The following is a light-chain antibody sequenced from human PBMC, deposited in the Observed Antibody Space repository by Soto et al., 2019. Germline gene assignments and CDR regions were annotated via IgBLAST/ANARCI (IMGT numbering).Light chain of an antibody. CDR3: HQYYSYPLT. J-gene: IGKJ4*01. CDR1: QSISSY. Sequence: IRMTQSPSSFSASTGDRVTITCRASQSISSYLAWYQQKPGKAPKLLMHAASTLQSGVPSRFSGSGSGTDFTLTISCLQSEDFATYYCHQYYSYPLTFGGGTKVEIK. CDR2: AAS. V-gene: IGKV1-8*01.